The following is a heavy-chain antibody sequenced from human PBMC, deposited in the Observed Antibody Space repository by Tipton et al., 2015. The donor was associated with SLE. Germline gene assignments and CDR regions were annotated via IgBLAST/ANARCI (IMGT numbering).Heavy chain of an antibody. CDR2: IFYIGST. Sequence: LRLSCTVSGGSISSYYWSWIRPPPGSGLEWIGSIFYIGSTKYNPSLKSRVSISVDTSKNQVYLTLTSVTAADTALYYCARDSSAGSFDIWGQGTMVTVSS. CDR1: GGSISSYY. J-gene: IGHJ3*02. CDR3: ARDSSAGSFDI. D-gene: IGHD3-10*01. V-gene: IGHV4-59*01.